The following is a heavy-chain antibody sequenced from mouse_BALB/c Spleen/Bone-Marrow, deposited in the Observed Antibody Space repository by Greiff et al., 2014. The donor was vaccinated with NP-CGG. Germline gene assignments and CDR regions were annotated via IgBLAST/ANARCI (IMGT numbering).Heavy chain of an antibody. Sequence: VQLQQSGAELVKPGASVKLSCTASGFNIKDTYMHWVKQRPEQGLEWIGRIDPANGNTKYDPKFQGKAIITADTSSNTAYLQLSGLTSEDTAVYYCAIYYYGSSGFAYWGQGTLVTVSA. D-gene: IGHD1-1*01. CDR2: IDPANGNT. CDR3: AIYYYGSSGFAY. CDR1: GFNIKDTY. J-gene: IGHJ3*01. V-gene: IGHV14-3*02.